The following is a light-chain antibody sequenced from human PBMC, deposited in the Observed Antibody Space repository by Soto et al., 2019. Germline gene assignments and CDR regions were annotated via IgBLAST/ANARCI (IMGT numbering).Light chain of an antibody. Sequence: QSALTQPASVSGSPGQSITISCTGTSSDVGGYNYVSWYQQHPGKAPKLMIYEVSNRPSGVSNRFSGSKSGNTASLTISGPQAEDEAHYYCSSYTSSSTQVFGGGTKVTVL. V-gene: IGLV2-14*01. CDR3: SSYTSSSTQV. CDR2: EVS. J-gene: IGLJ2*01. CDR1: SSDVGGYNY.